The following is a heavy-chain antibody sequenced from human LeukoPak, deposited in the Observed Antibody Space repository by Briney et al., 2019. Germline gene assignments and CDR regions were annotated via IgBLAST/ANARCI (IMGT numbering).Heavy chain of an antibody. Sequence: PGGSLRLSCAASGFTFSSYGMHWVRQAPGKGLEWVAVISYDGSNKYYADSVKGRFAISRDNSKNTLYLQMNSLRAEDTAVYYCAKPARSGSYYPYFDYWGQGTLVTVSS. J-gene: IGHJ4*02. D-gene: IGHD3-10*01. V-gene: IGHV3-30*18. CDR2: ISYDGSNK. CDR3: AKPARSGSYYPYFDY. CDR1: GFTFSSYG.